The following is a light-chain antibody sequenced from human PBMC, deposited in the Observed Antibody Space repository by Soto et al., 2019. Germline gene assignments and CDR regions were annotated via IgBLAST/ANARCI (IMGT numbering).Light chain of an antibody. CDR3: QQYHSFPRT. V-gene: IGKV1D-8*01. CDR2: AAS. J-gene: IGKJ1*01. Sequence: VIWMTQSPSLLSASTGDRVTISCRVSQGISRYLAWYQQKPGKAPELLIYAASTLQSGVPSRFSGSGSGTDFTLTISCLQSEDFATYYCQQYHSFPRTFGQGTKVEIK. CDR1: QGISRY.